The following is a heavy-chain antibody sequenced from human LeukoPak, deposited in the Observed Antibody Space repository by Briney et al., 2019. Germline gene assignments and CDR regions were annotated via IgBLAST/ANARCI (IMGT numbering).Heavy chain of an antibody. CDR3: AKDQEGSGEADNWFDP. CDR1: GFPFSSYA. D-gene: IGHD2-21*01. Sequence: GGSLRLSCVVSGFPFSSYAMSWVRQAPGKGLEWVSPISGSGGSTYYADSVKGRFTISRDNSKNTLYLQMNSLRAEDTAVYYCAKDQEGSGEADNWFDPWGQGTLVTVSS. V-gene: IGHV3-23*01. CDR2: ISGSGGST. J-gene: IGHJ5*02.